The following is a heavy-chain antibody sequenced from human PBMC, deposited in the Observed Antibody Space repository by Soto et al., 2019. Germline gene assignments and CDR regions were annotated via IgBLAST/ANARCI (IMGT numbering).Heavy chain of an antibody. V-gene: IGHV3-7*01. Sequence: GGSLRLSCAASGFSFDKDWMSWVRQAPGKGLEWVANIKKDGSEKYYVDSVKGRFTISKDNSKNTLYLQMNSLRAEDTAIYYCARDIGDQTSRWTDAFDIWGQGTMVTVSS. J-gene: IGHJ3*02. CDR3: ARDIGDQTSRWTDAFDI. D-gene: IGHD6-13*01. CDR2: IKKDGSEK. CDR1: GFSFDKDW.